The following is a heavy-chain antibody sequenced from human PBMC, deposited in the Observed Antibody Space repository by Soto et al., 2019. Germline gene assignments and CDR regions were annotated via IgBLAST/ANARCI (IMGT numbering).Heavy chain of an antibody. V-gene: IGHV1-69*12. CDR3: ARERSVGYCITTTCPKPFYYYAMDV. CDR1: GGTFTNYA. D-gene: IGHD2-2*01. J-gene: IGHJ6*02. Sequence: QVQLVQSGAEVKKPGSSLKVSCKASGGTFTNYAFSWVRQAPGQGLEWMGGIIPVFGTPDYAQKFQGRVTITADESTRKAYMELSSLRSDDTAVYYCARERSVGYCITTTCPKPFYYYAMDVWGQGTTVTVSS. CDR2: IIPVFGTP.